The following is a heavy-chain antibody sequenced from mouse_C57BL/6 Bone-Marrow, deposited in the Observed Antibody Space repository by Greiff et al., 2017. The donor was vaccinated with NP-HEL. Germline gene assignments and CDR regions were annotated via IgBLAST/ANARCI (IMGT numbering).Heavy chain of an antibody. D-gene: IGHD2-4*01. V-gene: IGHV5-6*01. J-gene: IGHJ3*01. CDR2: ISSGGSYT. CDR3: ARGDYVLAWFAY. CDR1: GFTFSSYG. Sequence: EVQRVESGGDLVKPGGSLKLSCAASGFTFSSYGMSWVRQTPDKRLEWVATISSGGSYTYYPDSVKGRFTISRDNAKNTLYLQMSSLKSEDTAMYYCARGDYVLAWFAYWGQGTLVTVSA.